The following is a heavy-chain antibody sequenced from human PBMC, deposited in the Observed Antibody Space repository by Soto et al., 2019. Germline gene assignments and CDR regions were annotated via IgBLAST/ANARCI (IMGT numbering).Heavy chain of an antibody. CDR3: AALCSAGGCPPGPWN. CDR2: INPNGGST. V-gene: IGHV1-46*03. D-gene: IGHD2-15*01. CDR1: GYSFTTYY. Sequence: QVVQSGAEVRKPGASVKVSCKASGYSFTTYYIHWFRQAPGQGLEWMAIINPNGGSTNSAQKLQGRVTVTRDMSASTVYMELSSLRSDDTAVYYCAALCSAGGCPPGPWNWGRGTMVTVSS. J-gene: IGHJ3*01.